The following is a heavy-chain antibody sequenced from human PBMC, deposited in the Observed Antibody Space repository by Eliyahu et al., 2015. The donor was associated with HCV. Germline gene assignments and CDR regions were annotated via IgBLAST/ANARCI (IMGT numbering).Heavy chain of an antibody. Sequence: EVSLMXXGGGLVQPGGSVRXXCVGSGFXXXSYEINWIRQAPGKGLEWISYIDGSGNSIYHAEFMKGRITVSRDNAKNSVYLQMNSLRAEDTAVYYCARESLNCRGDCYDYWGQGTLVTVSS. D-gene: IGHD2-15*01. CDR1: GFXXXSYE. CDR2: IDGSGNSI. V-gene: IGHV3-48*03. J-gene: IGHJ4*02. CDR3: ARESLNCRGDCYDY.